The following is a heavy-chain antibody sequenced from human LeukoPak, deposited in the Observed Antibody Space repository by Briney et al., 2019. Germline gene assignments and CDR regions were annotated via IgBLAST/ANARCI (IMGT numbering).Heavy chain of an antibody. CDR1: GGSLSGHY. CDR2: IYYTGTT. J-gene: IGHJ4*02. D-gene: IGHD2-2*01. CDR3: ARFSWGCSTASCYLTN. Sequence: SETLSHTCTVGGGSLSGHYWGWIRQPPGKGLELVGHIYYTGTTFYNPSLNSRVTITLDTSRNQFSLRLTSVIAADTAVYYCARFSWGCSTASCYLTNWGQGALVTVSS. V-gene: IGHV4-59*11.